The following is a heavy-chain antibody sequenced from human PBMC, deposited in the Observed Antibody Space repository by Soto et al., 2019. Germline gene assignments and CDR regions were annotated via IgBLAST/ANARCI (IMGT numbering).Heavy chain of an antibody. V-gene: IGHV3-33*01. D-gene: IGHD2-15*01. CDR1: GFTFNHYG. CDR2: IWYDGSNK. CDR3: ATDCSDYNCYSN. Sequence: GGSLRLSCAASGFTFNHYGMYWVRQAPGKGLEWVALIWYDGSNKYYADSVKGRFTISRDNSKNTLYLQMNSLRADDTAVYYCATDCSDYNCYSNWGQGT. J-gene: IGHJ4*02.